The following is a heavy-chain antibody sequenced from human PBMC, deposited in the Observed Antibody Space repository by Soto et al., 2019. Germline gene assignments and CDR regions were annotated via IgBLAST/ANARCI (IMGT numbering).Heavy chain of an antibody. V-gene: IGHV3-30-3*01. D-gene: IGHD1-26*01. CDR1: GFTFSSYA. J-gene: IGHJ3*02. CDR2: ISYDGSNK. CDR3: ARSWELHDAFDI. Sequence: GGSLRLSCAASGFTFSSYAMHWVRQAPGKGLEWVAVISYDGSNKYYADSVKGRFTISRDNSKNTLYLQMNSLRAEDTAVYYCARSWELHDAFDIWGQGTMVTVSS.